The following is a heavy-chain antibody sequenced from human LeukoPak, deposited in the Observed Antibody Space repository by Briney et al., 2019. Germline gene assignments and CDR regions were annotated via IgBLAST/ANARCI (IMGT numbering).Heavy chain of an antibody. J-gene: IGHJ6*03. Sequence: GGSLRLSCAASGFTFSDYYMSWIRQAPGKGLEWVSYISSSGSTIYYADSVKGRFTISRDNAKNSLYLQMNSLRAEDTAVYYCARDRGYAIYYYYYYMDVWGKGTTVTISS. CDR3: ARDRGYAIYYYYYYMDV. CDR1: GFTFSDYY. D-gene: IGHD2-8*01. CDR2: ISSSGSTI. V-gene: IGHV3-11*01.